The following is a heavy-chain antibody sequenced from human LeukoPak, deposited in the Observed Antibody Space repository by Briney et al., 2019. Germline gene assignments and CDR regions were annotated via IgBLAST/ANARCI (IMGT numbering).Heavy chain of an antibody. CDR3: ARDRVAFELWYFDL. V-gene: IGHV4-59*01. CDR2: IYYSGST. J-gene: IGHJ2*01. Sequence: SETLSLTCTVSGGSISSYYWSWIRQPPGKGLVWIGYIYYSGSTNYNPSLKSRVTISVDTSKNQFSLKLSSVTAADTAVYYCARDRVAFELWYFDLWGRGTLVTVSS. CDR1: GGSISSYY. D-gene: IGHD1-7*01.